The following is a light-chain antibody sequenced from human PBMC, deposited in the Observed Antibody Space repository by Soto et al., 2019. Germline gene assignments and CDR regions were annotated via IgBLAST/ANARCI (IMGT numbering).Light chain of an antibody. V-gene: IGKV3-20*01. CDR3: QQYNNSPPWT. Sequence: EIVLTQSPGTLSLSPGERATLSCRASQSISSTSLAWYQQKPGQAPRLLIYGASSRATGIADRFSGSGSGTDVTLTISRLEPEDFAVYFCQQYNNSPPWTFGQGTKVEIK. CDR2: GAS. J-gene: IGKJ1*01. CDR1: QSISSTS.